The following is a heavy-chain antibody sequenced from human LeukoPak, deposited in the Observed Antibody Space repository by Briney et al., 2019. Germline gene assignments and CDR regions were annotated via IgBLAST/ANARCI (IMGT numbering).Heavy chain of an antibody. J-gene: IGHJ4*02. V-gene: IGHV3-21*06. Sequence: GGSLRLSCAASGFTFSSYSMNWVRQAPGKGLEWVSSISSSSSYIYYADSVKGRFTISRDNAKNSLYLQMNSLRAEDTAVYYCARASYYDILTGYYRGYFDYWGQGTLVTVSS. CDR1: GFTFSSYS. CDR3: ARASYYDILTGYYRGYFDY. D-gene: IGHD3-9*01. CDR2: ISSSSSYI.